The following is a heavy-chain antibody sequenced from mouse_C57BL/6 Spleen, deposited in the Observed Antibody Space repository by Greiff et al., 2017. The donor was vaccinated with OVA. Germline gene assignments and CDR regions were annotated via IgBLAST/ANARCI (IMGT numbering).Heavy chain of an antibody. D-gene: IGHD2-3*01. CDR1: GYTFTSYW. J-gene: IGHJ3*01. CDR3: AIGWLSAWFAY. Sequence: VQLQQPGAELVKPGASVKVSCKASGYTFTSYWMHWVKQRPGQGLEWIGRIHPSDSETNYNQKFKGKATLTVDKSSSTAYMQLSSLTSEDSAVYYCAIGWLSAWFAYGGQGTLVTVSA. V-gene: IGHV1-74*01. CDR2: IHPSDSET.